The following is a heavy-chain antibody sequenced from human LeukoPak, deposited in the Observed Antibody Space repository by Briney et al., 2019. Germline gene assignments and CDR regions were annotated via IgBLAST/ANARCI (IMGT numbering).Heavy chain of an antibody. CDR1: GFTFSSYS. J-gene: IGHJ6*03. Sequence: GSLRLSCAASGFTFSSYSMNWVRQAPGKGLEWIGEINQSGSTNSNPSLKSRLTISIDTSKNQFSLNLNSVTAADTAVYYCTRRSYQLLYAYYYYFMDVWGKGTTVTVSS. V-gene: IGHV4-34*01. D-gene: IGHD2-2*02. CDR3: TRRSYQLLYAYYYYFMDV. CDR2: INQSGST.